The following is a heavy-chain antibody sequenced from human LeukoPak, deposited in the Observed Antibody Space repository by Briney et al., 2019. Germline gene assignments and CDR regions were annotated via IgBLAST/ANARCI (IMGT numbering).Heavy chain of an antibody. Sequence: SVKVSCKASGGTFTSYAISWVRQAPGQGLEWMGGIIPIFGAANYAQKFQGRATITADKSTSTSYMELSSLRSEDTAVYYCARSSVVTAMVHLEYWGQGTLVTVSS. J-gene: IGHJ4*02. CDR3: ARSSVVTAMVHLEY. D-gene: IGHD2-21*02. V-gene: IGHV1-69*06. CDR1: GGTFTSYA. CDR2: IIPIFGAA.